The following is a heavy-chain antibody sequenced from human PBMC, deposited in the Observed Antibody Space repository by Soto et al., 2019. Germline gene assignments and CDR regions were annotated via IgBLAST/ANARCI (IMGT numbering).Heavy chain of an antibody. D-gene: IGHD2-2*01. Sequence: GGSLRLSCAASGFTFSSYAMSWVRQAPGKGLEWISAISGSGGSTYYADSVKGRFTISRDNSKNTLYLQMNSLRAEDTAVYYCAKDLDCSSTSCRTPMYYFDYWGQGTLVTVSS. J-gene: IGHJ4*02. CDR1: GFTFSSYA. CDR3: AKDLDCSSTSCRTPMYYFDY. V-gene: IGHV3-23*01. CDR2: ISGSGGST.